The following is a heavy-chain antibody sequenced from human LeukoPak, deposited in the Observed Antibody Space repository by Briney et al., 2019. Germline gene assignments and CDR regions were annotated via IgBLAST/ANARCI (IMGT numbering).Heavy chain of an antibody. CDR2: IIPIFGTA. D-gene: IGHD4-17*01. Sequence: GASVKVSCKASGGTFSSYAISWVRQAPGQGLEWMGGIIPIFGTANYAQKFQGRVTITADESTSTAYMELSGLRSEDTAVYYCASPGRTKIYGDYVNWGQGTLVTVSS. CDR3: ASPGRTKIYGDYVN. J-gene: IGHJ4*02. V-gene: IGHV1-69*13. CDR1: GGTFSSYA.